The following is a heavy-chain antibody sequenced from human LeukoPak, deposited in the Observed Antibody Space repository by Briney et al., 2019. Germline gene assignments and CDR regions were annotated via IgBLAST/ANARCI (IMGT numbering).Heavy chain of an antibody. D-gene: IGHD3-3*01. CDR2: IKQDASQE. J-gene: IGHJ4*02. CDR1: GFTFSSYW. Sequence: PGGSLRLSCAASGFTFSSYWMSWVRQVPGKGPEWVAPIKQDASQEYHVDSVKGRFTISRDNAKNSLYLQMNSLRAEDTAVYYCARGVVYPAWSGPHWSDYWGQGALVTVSS. CDR3: ARGVVYPAWSGPHWSDY. V-gene: IGHV3-7*01.